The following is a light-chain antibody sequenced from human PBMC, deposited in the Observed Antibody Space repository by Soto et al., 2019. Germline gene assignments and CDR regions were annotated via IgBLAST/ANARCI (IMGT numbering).Light chain of an antibody. CDR3: QSYDTRLGAEL. V-gene: IGLV1-40*01. CDR2: GNT. Sequence: QSVLTQPPSVSGAPGQRVTLSCTGSSSNFGARYDVHWYQHIPGKAPKLIIFGNTNRPSGVPDRFSGSRSGTSVSLVIAGLQPEDEAHYYCQSYDTRLGAELFGGGTQLTVL. J-gene: IGLJ7*01. CDR1: SSNFGARYD.